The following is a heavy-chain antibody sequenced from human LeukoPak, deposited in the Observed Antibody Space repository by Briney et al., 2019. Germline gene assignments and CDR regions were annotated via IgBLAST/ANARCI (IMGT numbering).Heavy chain of an antibody. CDR1: GDSISHNSYY. CDR2: IYHRGNT. CDR3: ARGGDRSFDY. D-gene: IGHD3-10*01. V-gene: IGHV4-39*07. J-gene: IGHJ4*02. Sequence: SETLSLTCSLSGDSISHNSYYWGWIRQSPGEGLEWIGSIYHRGNTDYNPSLQSRITIEIDKCRNKFSVNMGSVTAADTAVYYCARGGDRSFDYWSQGTLVTVSS.